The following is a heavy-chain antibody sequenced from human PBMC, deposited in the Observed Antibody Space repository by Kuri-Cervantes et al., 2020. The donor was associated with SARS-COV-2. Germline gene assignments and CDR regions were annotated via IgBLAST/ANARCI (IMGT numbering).Heavy chain of an antibody. CDR1: GFTFSNAW. V-gene: IGHV3-15*01. Sequence: GESLKISCAASGFTFSNAWMSWVRQAPGKGLEWVGRIKMKSDGGTADYAAPGKGRFTISRDNSKNTLYLQMNSLRAEDTAVYYCARATQGHYDNSGYYRSYYYYGMDVWGQGTTVTVSS. D-gene: IGHD3-22*01. CDR3: ARATQGHYDNSGYYRSYYYYGMDV. CDR2: IKMKSDGGTA. J-gene: IGHJ6*02.